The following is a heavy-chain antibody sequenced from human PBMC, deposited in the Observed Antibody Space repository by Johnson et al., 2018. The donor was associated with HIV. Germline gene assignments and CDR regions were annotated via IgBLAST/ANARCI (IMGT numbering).Heavy chain of an antibody. V-gene: IGHV3-30*18. J-gene: IGHJ3*02. CDR1: GFTFSSYG. Sequence: QVQLVESGGGVVQPGRSLRLSCAASGFTFSSYGMHWVRQAPGKGLEWVAVISYHGGTKYSADSVKGRFSISRDNSENTVYLQMNSLRAEDTAVSYCAKDREWLVPTPLDAFDIWGQGTMVTVSS. CDR2: ISYHGGTK. D-gene: IGHD6-19*01. CDR3: AKDREWLVPTPLDAFDI.